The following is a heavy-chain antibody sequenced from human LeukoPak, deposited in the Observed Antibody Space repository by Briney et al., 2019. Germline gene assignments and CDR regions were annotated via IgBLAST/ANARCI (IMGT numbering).Heavy chain of an antibody. J-gene: IGHJ3*02. CDR2: ISSSSAYI. CDR3: ARGRSPGAFDI. Sequence: GGSLRLSCAASGFTFSSYRMNWVRQAPGKGLEWVSCISSSSAYIYYADSVKGRFSISRDNAKKSLYLQMNSLRAEDTAVYYCARGRSPGAFDIWGQGTMVTVSS. V-gene: IGHV3-21*01. CDR1: GFTFSSYR.